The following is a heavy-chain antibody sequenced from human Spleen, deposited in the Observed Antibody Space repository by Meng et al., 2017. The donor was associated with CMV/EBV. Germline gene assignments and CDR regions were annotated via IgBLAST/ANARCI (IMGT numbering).Heavy chain of an antibody. CDR1: GFTFSSYW. V-gene: IGHV3-74*01. D-gene: IGHD2-21*01. CDR2: INSDGSST. CDR3: ARGYTIGYSRPYDY. Sequence: GESLKISCAASGFTFSSYWMHWVRQVPGKGLVWVARINSDGSSTSYADSVKGRFTISRDNSKNTLYLQMNSLRAEDTAVYYCARGYTIGYSRPYDYWGQGTLVTVSS. J-gene: IGHJ4*02.